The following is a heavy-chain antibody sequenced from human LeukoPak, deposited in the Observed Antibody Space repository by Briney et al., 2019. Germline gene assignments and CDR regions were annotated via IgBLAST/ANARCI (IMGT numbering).Heavy chain of an antibody. Sequence: PGGSLRLSCAASGFTFDDYAMHWVRQAPGKGLEWVSGISWNSGSIGYADSVKGRFTISRDNAKNSLYLQMNSLRAEDTALYYCAKDRVAAAGLYYFDYWGQGTLVAVSS. D-gene: IGHD6-13*01. CDR1: GFTFDDYA. CDR2: ISWNSGSI. J-gene: IGHJ4*02. V-gene: IGHV3-9*01. CDR3: AKDRVAAAGLYYFDY.